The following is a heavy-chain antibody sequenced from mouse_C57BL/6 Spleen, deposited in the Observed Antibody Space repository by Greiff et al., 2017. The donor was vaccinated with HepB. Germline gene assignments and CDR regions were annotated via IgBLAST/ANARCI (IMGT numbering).Heavy chain of an antibody. J-gene: IGHJ3*01. Sequence: QVQLQQPGAELVRPGTSVKLSCKASGYTFTSYWMHWVKQRPGQGLEWIGVIDPSDSYTNYNQKFKGKATLTVDTSSSTAYMQLSSLTSEDSAVYYWARSPTVVGRPFAYWGQGTLVTVAA. D-gene: IGHD1-1*01. CDR2: IDPSDSYT. CDR1: GYTFTSYW. V-gene: IGHV1-59*01. CDR3: ARSPTVVGRPFAY.